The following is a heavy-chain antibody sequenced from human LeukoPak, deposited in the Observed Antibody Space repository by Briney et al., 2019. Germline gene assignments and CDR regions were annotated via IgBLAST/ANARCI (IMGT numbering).Heavy chain of an antibody. Sequence: SETLSLTCTVSGGSISTYYWNWIRQPPGKGLEWIGYIYYSGNTNYNPSLRSRVAISVDTSKNQFSLKLSSVTAADTAVYYCARGYFDYWGQGTLVTVSS. CDR2: IYYSGNT. V-gene: IGHV4-59*08. CDR1: GGSISTYY. CDR3: ARGYFDY. J-gene: IGHJ4*02.